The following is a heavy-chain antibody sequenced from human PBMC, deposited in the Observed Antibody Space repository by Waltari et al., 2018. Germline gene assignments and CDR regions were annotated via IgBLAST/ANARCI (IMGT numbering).Heavy chain of an antibody. J-gene: IGHJ4*02. D-gene: IGHD3-22*01. CDR3: ASRPTDYYDSSGYY. CDR2: VDPEDGEA. Sequence: EVPLVQSGAEVQKPGATVKISCKASGYTFTDYYMHWVQQTPGKGLEGMVRVDPEDGEAIYAEKSQGRVTITVATATDTAYMELSSLRSEDTAVYYCASRPTDYYDSSGYYWGQGTLVTVSS. CDR1: GYTFTDYY. V-gene: IGHV1-69-2*01.